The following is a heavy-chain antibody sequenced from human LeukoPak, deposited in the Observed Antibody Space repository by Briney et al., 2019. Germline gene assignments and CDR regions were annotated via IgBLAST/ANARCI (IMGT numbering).Heavy chain of an antibody. Sequence: GGSLRLSCAASGFTFSSYAMSWVRQAPGKGLEWVSAISGSGGSTYYADSVKGRFTISRDNSKNTLYLQMNSLRAEDTAVYYCAKDLGIGRLWFEDPDNFDYWGQGTLVTVSS. CDR2: ISGSGGST. CDR3: AKDLGIGRLWFEDPDNFDY. J-gene: IGHJ4*02. CDR1: GFTFSSYA. V-gene: IGHV3-23*01. D-gene: IGHD3-10*01.